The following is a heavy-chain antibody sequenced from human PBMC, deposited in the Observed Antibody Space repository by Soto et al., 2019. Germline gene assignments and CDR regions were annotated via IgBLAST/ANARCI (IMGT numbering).Heavy chain of an antibody. Sequence: PSETLSLTCTVSGGSISSGGYYWSWIRQHPGKGLEWIAYIYYSGSTYYNPSLKSRVTIPVDTSKNQFSLELSSVTAADTAVYYCATVQTSSAVIDYWGQGTLVTVSS. J-gene: IGHJ4*02. CDR3: ATVQTSSAVIDY. CDR2: IYYSGST. V-gene: IGHV4-31*03. CDR1: GGSISSGGYY.